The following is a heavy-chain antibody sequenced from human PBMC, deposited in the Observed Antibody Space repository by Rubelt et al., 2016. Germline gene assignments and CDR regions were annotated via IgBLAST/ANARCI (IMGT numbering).Heavy chain of an antibody. V-gene: IGHV1-18*01. Sequence: QVQLVQSGAEVKKPGASVKVSCKASGYTFTSYGISWVRQAPGQGLEWMGWISAYNGNTNYAQKLPGIVHTTTDTSTSTAYMELRSLRSDDTAVYYCARVISGVEYSSSWHFDYWGQGTLVTVSS. CDR3: ARVISGVEYSSSWHFDY. CDR1: GYTFTSYG. J-gene: IGHJ4*02. D-gene: IGHD6-13*01. CDR2: ISAYNGNT.